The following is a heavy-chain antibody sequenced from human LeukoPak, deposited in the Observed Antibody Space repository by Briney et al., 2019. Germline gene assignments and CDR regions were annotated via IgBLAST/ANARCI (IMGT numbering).Heavy chain of an antibody. CDR2: INHSGST. Sequence: SETLSLTCTVSGYSINSGYFWGWIRQPPGKGLEWIGEINHSGSTNYNPSLKSRVTISVDTSKNQFSLKLSSVTAADTAVYYCARWSRPHSSSWYVPKNCWFDPWGQGTLVTVSS. J-gene: IGHJ5*02. CDR3: ARWSRPHSSSWYVPKNCWFDP. CDR1: GYSINSGYF. V-gene: IGHV4-38-2*02. D-gene: IGHD6-13*01.